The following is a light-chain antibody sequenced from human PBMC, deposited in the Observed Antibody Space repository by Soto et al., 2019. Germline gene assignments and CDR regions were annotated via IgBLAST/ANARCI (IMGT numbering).Light chain of an antibody. J-gene: IGKJ1*01. CDR3: QQYNNWPPWT. V-gene: IGKV3-15*01. CDR1: QSISNN. Sequence: ILMTQSPATLSVSPGERATLSCRASQSISNNLAWYQQKPGQAPRLLIYDASTRATGIPARFSGSGSGTECTLTIRGLQSEDFAVYYWQQYNNWPPWTCGQGTKVEIK. CDR2: DAS.